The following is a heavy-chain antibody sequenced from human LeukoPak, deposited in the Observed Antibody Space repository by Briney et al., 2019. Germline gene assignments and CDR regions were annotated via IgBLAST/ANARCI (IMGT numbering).Heavy chain of an antibody. Sequence: GGSLRLSCAASGFTFSSYAMHWVRQAPGKGLEWVAVISYDGSNKYYADSVKGRFTISRDNSKNTLYLQMNSLRAEDTAFYYCARDPIAARQNGYFDYWGQGTLVTVSS. J-gene: IGHJ4*02. CDR3: ARDPIAARQNGYFDY. CDR1: GFTFSSYA. D-gene: IGHD6-6*01. CDR2: ISYDGSNK. V-gene: IGHV3-30-3*01.